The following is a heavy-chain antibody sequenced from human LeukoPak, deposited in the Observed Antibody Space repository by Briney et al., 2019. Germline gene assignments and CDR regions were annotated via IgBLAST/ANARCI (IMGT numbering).Heavy chain of an antibody. V-gene: IGHV1-24*01. CDR1: GYTLTELS. J-gene: IGHJ1*01. CDR2: FDPEDGET. Sequence: ASVKVSCKVSGYTLTELSVHWVRQAPGKGLEWMGGFDPEDGETIYAQKFQGRVTMTEDTSTDTAYMELSSLRSEDTAVYYCATGQQLVSEYFQHWGQGTLVTVSS. CDR3: ATGQQLVSEYFQH. D-gene: IGHD6-13*01.